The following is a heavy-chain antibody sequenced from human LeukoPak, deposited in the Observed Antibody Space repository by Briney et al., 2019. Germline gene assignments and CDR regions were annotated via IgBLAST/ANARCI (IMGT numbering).Heavy chain of an antibody. V-gene: IGHV3-7*01. CDR1: GFTFSSYW. D-gene: IGHD3-22*01. J-gene: IGHJ4*02. CDR2: MKQDASEI. Sequence: PGGSLRLSCAASGFTFSSYWMSWVRQAPGKGLEWVANMKQDASEISYVGSVKGRFTISRDNAKNSLYLQMNSLRAEDTAIYYCARRALSSGYYPQFDYWGQGTLVTVSS. CDR3: ARRALSSGYYPQFDY.